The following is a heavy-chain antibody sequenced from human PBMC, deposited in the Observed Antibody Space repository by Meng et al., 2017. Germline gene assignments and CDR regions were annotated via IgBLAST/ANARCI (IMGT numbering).Heavy chain of an antibody. CDR2: INPSGGST. CDR3: ARGGTVTTIGVFDFDY. D-gene: IGHD4-17*01. CDR1: GYTFTSYY. Sequence: VQLCWAGAEVTKPGASVKVSCKASGYTFTSYYMHWVRQAPGQWLEWMGIINPSGGSTSYAQKFQGRVTMTRDTSTSTVYMELNSLRAEDTAVYYCARGGTVTTIGVFDFDYWGQGTLVTVSS. J-gene: IGHJ4*02. V-gene: IGHV1-46*01.